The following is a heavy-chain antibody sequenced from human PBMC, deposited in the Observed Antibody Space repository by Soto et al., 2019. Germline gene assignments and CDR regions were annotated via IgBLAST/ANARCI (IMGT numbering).Heavy chain of an antibody. CDR2: IYYSGST. Sequence: SETLSLTCTVSGGSISSSSYYWGWIRQPPGKGLEWIGSIYYSGSTYYNPSLKSRVTISVDTSKNQFSLKLSSVTAADTAVYYCARTGWIEAAGRTYHFDYSGQGTLVTVSS. CDR3: ARTGWIEAAGRTYHFDY. J-gene: IGHJ4*02. V-gene: IGHV4-39*01. CDR1: GGSISSSSYY. D-gene: IGHD6-13*01.